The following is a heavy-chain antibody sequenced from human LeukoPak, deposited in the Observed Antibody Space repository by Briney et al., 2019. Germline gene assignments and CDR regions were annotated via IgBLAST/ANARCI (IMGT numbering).Heavy chain of an antibody. CDR2: IYYSGST. CDR1: GGSISSYY. V-gene: IGHV4-59*01. Sequence: PSETLSLTCTVSGGSISSYYWSWIRQPPGKGLEWIGYIYYSGSTNYNPSLKSRVTISVDTSKNQFSLKLSSVTAADTAVYYCASTHPSYSSGWYDNYYYGMDVWGQGTTVTVSS. CDR3: ASTHPSYSSGWYDNYYYGMDV. D-gene: IGHD6-19*01. J-gene: IGHJ6*02.